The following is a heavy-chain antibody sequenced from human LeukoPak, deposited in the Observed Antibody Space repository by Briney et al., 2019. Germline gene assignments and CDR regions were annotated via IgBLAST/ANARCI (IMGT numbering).Heavy chain of an antibody. CDR3: ARVSNYYGSGRDDGMDV. CDR2: ISSSSSDI. V-gene: IGHV3-21*01. D-gene: IGHD3-10*01. Sequence: PGGSLRLSCAASGFTFRSYSMNWVRQAPGKGLEWVSSISSSSSDIYYVDSVKGQFTISRDNAKNSLYLQMNSLRAEDTAVYYCARVSNYYGSGRDDGMDVWGQGTTVTVSS. CDR1: GFTFRSYS. J-gene: IGHJ6*02.